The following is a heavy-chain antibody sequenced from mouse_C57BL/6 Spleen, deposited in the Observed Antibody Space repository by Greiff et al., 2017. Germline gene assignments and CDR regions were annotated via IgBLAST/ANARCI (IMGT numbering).Heavy chain of an antibody. J-gene: IGHJ1*03. CDR1: GYTFTDYE. CDR3: TRGYGSSCCWSFDV. V-gene: IGHV1-15*01. D-gene: IGHD1-1*01. CDR2: IDPETGGT. Sequence: VQLQQSGAELVRPGASVTLSCKASGYTFTDYEMHWVKQTPVHGLDWIGAIDPETGGTAYTQKFKGKAILTADKSSSPAYMGLRSLTSEDSAVYYFTRGYGSSCCWSFDVWGTGTTVSVSS.